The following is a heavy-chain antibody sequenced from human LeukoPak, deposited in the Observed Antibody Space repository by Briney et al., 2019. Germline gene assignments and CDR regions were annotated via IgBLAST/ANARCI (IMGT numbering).Heavy chain of an antibody. V-gene: IGHV1-2*02. CDR1: GYTFTSYY. J-gene: IGHJ4*02. CDR2: INPNSGGT. CDR3: ARDYHSPNFDILTGYYKH. D-gene: IGHD3-9*01. Sequence: ASVKVSCKASGYTFTSYYMHWVRQAPGQGLEWMGWINPNSGGTNYAQKFQGRVTMTRDTSISTAYMELSRLRSDDTAVYYCARDYHSPNFDILTGYYKHWGQGTLVTVSS.